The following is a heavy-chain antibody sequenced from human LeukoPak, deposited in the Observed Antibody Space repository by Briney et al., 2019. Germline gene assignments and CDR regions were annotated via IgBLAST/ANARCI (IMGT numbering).Heavy chain of an antibody. D-gene: IGHD4-17*01. CDR3: ARTFDYGDYVYAFDI. Sequence: SETLSLTCAVYGGSFSGYYWTWIRQSPGKGLEWIAEISHSGTTNYNPSLKSRVTISVDTSKNQFSLKLSSVTAADTAVYYCARTFDYGDYVYAFDIWGQGTMVTVSS. CDR2: ISHSGTT. J-gene: IGHJ3*02. CDR1: GGSFSGYY. V-gene: IGHV4-34*01.